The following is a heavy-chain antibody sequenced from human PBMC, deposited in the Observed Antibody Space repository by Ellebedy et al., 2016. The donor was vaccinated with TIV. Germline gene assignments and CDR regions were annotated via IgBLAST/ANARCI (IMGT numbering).Heavy chain of an antibody. V-gene: IGHV1-58*02. CDR3: AANQMYYDILTGYYDIGRWFDP. CDR1: GFTFTSSA. J-gene: IGHJ5*02. Sequence: AASVKVSCKASGFTFTSSAMQWVRQARGQRHEWIGWIVVGSGNTNYAQKFQERVTITRNMSTSTAYMVLRSLRSEDTAVYYCAANQMYYDILTGYYDIGRWFDPWGQGTLVTVSS. D-gene: IGHD3-9*01. CDR2: IVVGSGNT.